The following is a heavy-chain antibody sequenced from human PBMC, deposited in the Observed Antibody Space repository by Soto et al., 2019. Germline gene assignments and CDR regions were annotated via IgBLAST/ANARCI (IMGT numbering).Heavy chain of an antibody. CDR2: QKQDGSEK. Sequence: PRGSRRLSCAASGFPFSTYWMSWVRQATGKWLEWLANQKQDGSEKYYVDSVKCRFTISRDNAKNSLYLQMSSLTAEDTALYYSAKDEQPFIAVAGTCFDNWGQGTLVTVS. CDR1: GFPFSTYW. CDR3: AKDEQPFIAVAGTCFDN. J-gene: IGHJ4*02. D-gene: IGHD6-19*01. V-gene: IGHV3-7*03.